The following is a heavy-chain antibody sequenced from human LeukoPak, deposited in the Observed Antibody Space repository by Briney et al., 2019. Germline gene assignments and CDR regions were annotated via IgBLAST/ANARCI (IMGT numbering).Heavy chain of an antibody. J-gene: IGHJ3*02. V-gene: IGHV4-34*01. CDR2: INHSGST. Sequence: SETLSLTCAVSGGSFSGYYWSWIREPPGKGQKWIGEINHSGSTNYNPSLTSRVNISVDTSKNQFSLKVSSVTAADTAVYYCARGLSIAAAGTGYAFDIWGQGTMVTVSS. D-gene: IGHD6-13*01. CDR1: GGSFSGYY. CDR3: ARGLSIAAAGTGYAFDI.